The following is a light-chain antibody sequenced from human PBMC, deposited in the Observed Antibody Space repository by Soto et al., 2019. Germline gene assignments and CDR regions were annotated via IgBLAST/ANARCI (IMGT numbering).Light chain of an antibody. CDR2: LDRSGSY. CDR3: ETWYSNTHKV. J-gene: IGLJ3*02. CDR1: RGHSTYI. Sequence: QLVLTQSSYASASQGSSVKLTCILSRGHSTYIIAWHQQQPGKAPRFLMTLDRSGSYNRGSGVPDRFSGSSSGADRYLTISNLQFEDEGDYYCETWYSNTHKVFGGGTKVTAL. V-gene: IGLV4-60*02.